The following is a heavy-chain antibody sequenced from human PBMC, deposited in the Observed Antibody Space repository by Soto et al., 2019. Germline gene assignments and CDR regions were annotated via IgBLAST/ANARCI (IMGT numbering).Heavy chain of an antibody. V-gene: IGHV1-69*13. Sequence: ASVKVSCKASGGTFSSYAISWVRQAPGQGLEWMGGIIPIFGTANYAQKFQGRVTITADESTSTAYMELSSLRSEDTAVYYCARSPYSNYEGNWFDPWGQGTLVTVSS. J-gene: IGHJ5*02. CDR1: GGTFSSYA. CDR2: IIPIFGTA. CDR3: ARSPYSNYEGNWFDP. D-gene: IGHD4-4*01.